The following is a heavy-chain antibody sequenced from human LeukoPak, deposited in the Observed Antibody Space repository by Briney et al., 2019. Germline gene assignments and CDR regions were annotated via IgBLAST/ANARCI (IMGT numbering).Heavy chain of an antibody. Sequence: ASVKVSCKASGGTFSSYAISWVRQAPGQGLEWMGWISGSSGNTNYAQKLQDRLTLTTDTSTSTAYMELRSLRSDDTAVYYCARVDFWSGFAPFQYWGQGTLVTVSS. J-gene: IGHJ4*02. V-gene: IGHV1-18*01. D-gene: IGHD3-3*01. CDR1: GGTFSSYA. CDR3: ARVDFWSGFAPFQY. CDR2: ISGSSGNT.